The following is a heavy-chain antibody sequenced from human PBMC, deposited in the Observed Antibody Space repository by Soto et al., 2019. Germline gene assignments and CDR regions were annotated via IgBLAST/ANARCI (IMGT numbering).Heavy chain of an antibody. D-gene: IGHD3-16*01. J-gene: IGHJ4*02. CDR2: IRSKANSYAK. Sequence: GGSLRLSCAASGFTFSGSAMHWVRQASGKGLEWVGRIRSKANSYAKANAASVTGRFTISRDDSKKTAYLQMNSLKTEDKAGYYCTRRVYDYIWGSYAEYYFDYWGQGTLVTVSS. CDR3: TRRVYDYIWGSYAEYYFDY. V-gene: IGHV3-73*01. CDR1: GFTFSGSA.